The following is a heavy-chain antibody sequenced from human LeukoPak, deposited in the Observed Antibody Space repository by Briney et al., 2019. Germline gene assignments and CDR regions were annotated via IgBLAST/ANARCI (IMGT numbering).Heavy chain of an antibody. J-gene: IGHJ3*02. CDR2: IYSGGST. V-gene: IGHV3-66*01. D-gene: IGHD2-2*01. CDR1: GFTVRSNY. Sequence: PGGSLRLSCAASGFTVRSNYMSWVRQAPGKGLEWVSVIYSGGSTYYADSVKGRFTISRDNSKNTLYLQMNSLRAEDTAVYYCASSAHVSVPRDAFDIWGQGTMVTVSS. CDR3: ASSAHVSVPRDAFDI.